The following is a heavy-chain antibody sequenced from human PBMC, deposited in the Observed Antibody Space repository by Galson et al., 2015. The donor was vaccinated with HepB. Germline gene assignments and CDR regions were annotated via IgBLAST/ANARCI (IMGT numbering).Heavy chain of an antibody. V-gene: IGHV3-30*18. CDR1: GFTFSNYG. CDR3: AKGIDYGSGIYGCYGMDV. Sequence: LRLSCAASGFTFSNYGIHWVRQAPGKGLELVALISFDGSYKYYADSVKGRFTISRDNSKNTLYLQMNSLRAEDTAVYYCAKGIDYGSGIYGCYGMDVWGQGTTVTVSS. D-gene: IGHD3-10*01. CDR2: ISFDGSYK. J-gene: IGHJ6*02.